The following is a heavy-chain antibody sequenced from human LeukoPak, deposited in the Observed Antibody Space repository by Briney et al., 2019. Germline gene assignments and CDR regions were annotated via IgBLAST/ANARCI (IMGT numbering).Heavy chain of an antibody. Sequence: PGGSLRLSCAASGFTFSSYGMHWVRQAPGKGLEWVAFIRYDGSNKYYADSVKGRFTISRDNSKNTLYLQMNSLRAEDTAVYYCAKDLLRVVPAPKGNWFDPWGQGTLVTVSS. J-gene: IGHJ5*02. D-gene: IGHD2-2*01. V-gene: IGHV3-30*02. CDR3: AKDLLRVVPAPKGNWFDP. CDR1: GFTFSSYG. CDR2: IRYDGSNK.